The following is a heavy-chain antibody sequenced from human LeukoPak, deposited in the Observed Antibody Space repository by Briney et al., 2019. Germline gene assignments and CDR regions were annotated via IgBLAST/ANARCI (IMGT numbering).Heavy chain of an antibody. V-gene: IGHV1-8*01. CDR2: MNPNSGNT. Sequence: ASVKVSCKASGYTFTSYDINWVRQATGQGLEWMGWMNPNSGNTGYAQKFQGRVTMTRNTSINTAYMELSSLRSEDTAVYYCARVDYGDYVADYWGQGTLVTVSS. CDR1: GYTFTSYD. D-gene: IGHD4-17*01. J-gene: IGHJ4*02. CDR3: ARVDYGDYVADY.